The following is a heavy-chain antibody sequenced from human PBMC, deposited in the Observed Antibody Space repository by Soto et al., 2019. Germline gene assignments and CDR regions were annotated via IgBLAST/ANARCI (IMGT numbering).Heavy chain of an antibody. D-gene: IGHD1-26*01. J-gene: IGHJ5*02. V-gene: IGHV3-23*01. CDR2: ISGSGFKK. CDR1: GFTFRSHG. CDR3: AKNQGVELVPLATVDWFDP. Sequence: GGSLRLSCAASGFTFRSHGMHWVRQVPGKGLEWISSISGSGFKKYYADSVKGRFTISRDNSKSTVYLELNNLSAEDTAVYHCAKNQGVELVPLATVDWFDPWGQGSVVTVSS.